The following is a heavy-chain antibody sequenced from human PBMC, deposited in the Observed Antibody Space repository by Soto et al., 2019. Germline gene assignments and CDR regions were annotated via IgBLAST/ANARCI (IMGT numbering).Heavy chain of an antibody. CDR2: IYYSGST. CDR3: ARVPPDSNWYYYYYMDV. D-gene: IGHD4-4*01. V-gene: IGHV4-31*03. CDR1: GGSISSGGYY. J-gene: IGHJ6*03. Sequence: QVQLQESGPGLVKPSQTLSLTCTVSGGSISSGGYYWSWIRQHPGKGLEWIGYIYYSGSTYSNPSLKSRVTISVDTSKNQFSLKLSSVTAADTAVYYCARVPPDSNWYYYYYMDVWGKGTTVTVSS.